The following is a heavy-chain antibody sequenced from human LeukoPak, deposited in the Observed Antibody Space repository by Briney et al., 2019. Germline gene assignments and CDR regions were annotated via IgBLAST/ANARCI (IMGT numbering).Heavy chain of an antibody. Sequence: PGGSLRLSCAASGFTFSTYSMNWVRQAPEKGLEWVSAISSSGKYIYYADSVKGRFTVSRDNAKNSLYLQMNSLRAEDTAVYYCARAEYYYDSSGYYYWGQGTLVTVSS. CDR3: ARAEYYYDSSGYYY. CDR2: ISSSGKYI. CDR1: GFTFSTYS. J-gene: IGHJ4*02. V-gene: IGHV3-21*06. D-gene: IGHD3-22*01.